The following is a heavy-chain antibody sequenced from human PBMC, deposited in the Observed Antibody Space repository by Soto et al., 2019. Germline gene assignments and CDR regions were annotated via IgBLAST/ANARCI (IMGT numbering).Heavy chain of an antibody. CDR1: GFTFDDYA. J-gene: IGHJ3*02. D-gene: IGHD3-22*01. CDR3: AKASSKSGYYDSSGYYYARDAFDI. CDR2: ISWNSGSI. V-gene: IGHV3-9*01. Sequence: EVQLVESGGGLVQPGRSLRLSCAASGFTFDDYAMHWVRQAPGKGLEWVSGISWNSGSIGYADSVKGRFTISRDKAKNSLYLQMNSLRAEDTALYYCAKASSKSGYYDSSGYYYARDAFDIWGQGTMVTVSS.